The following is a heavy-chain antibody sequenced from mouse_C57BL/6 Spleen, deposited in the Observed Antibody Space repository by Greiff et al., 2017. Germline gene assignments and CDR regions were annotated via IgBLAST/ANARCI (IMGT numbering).Heavy chain of an antibody. D-gene: IGHD5-1*01. CDR1: GFTFSDYY. V-gene: IGHV5-12*01. CDR2: ISNGGGST. J-gene: IGHJ4*01. Sequence: EVQLVESGGGLVQPGGSLKLSCAASGFTFSDYYMYWVRQTPEKRLEWVAYISNGGGSTYYPDTVKGRFTISRDNAKNTLYLQMSRLKSEDTAMYYCARGRVRSPYYAMDYWGQGTSVTVSS. CDR3: ARGRVRSPYYAMDY.